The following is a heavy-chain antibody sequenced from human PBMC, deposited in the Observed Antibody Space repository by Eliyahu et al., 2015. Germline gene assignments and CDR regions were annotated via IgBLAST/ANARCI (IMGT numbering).Heavy chain of an antibody. CDR3: AKSVAGKWRWFDP. V-gene: IGHV1-69*02. CDR1: GGTFATFT. CDR2: IIPILGIA. Sequence: QVQLVQSGAEVKKPGSSVKVSCKASGGTFATFTISWVRQAPGQGLEWMGRIIPILGIANYAQKFQGRVTITADKSTSTAYMELSSLRSEDTAVYYCAKSVAGKWRWFDPWGQGTLVTVSS. J-gene: IGHJ5*02. D-gene: IGHD6-19*01.